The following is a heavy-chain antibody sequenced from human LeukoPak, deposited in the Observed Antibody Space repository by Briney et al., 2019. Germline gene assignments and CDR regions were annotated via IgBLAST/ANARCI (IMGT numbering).Heavy chain of an antibody. J-gene: IGHJ4*02. CDR1: GYTFTSYD. D-gene: IGHD3-10*01. CDR2: MNPNSGNT. CDR3: ARGVDLRLLWFGELYMADY. V-gene: IGHV1-8*01. Sequence: ASVKVSXKASGYTFTSYDINWVRQATGQGLEWMRWMNPNSGNTGYAQKFQGRVTMTRNTSISTAYMELSSLRSEDTAVYYCARGVDLRLLWFGELYMADYWGQGTLVTVSS.